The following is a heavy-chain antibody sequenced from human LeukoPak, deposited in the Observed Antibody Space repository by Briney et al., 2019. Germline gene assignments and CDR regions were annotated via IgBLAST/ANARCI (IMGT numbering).Heavy chain of an antibody. Sequence: PGGSLRLSCAASGFTFSSYGMHWVRQAPGKGLEWVAVISYDGSNKYYADSVKGRFTISRDNSKNTLYLQMNSLRAEDTAVYYCAKIDVDTAMVDADYWGQGTLVTVSS. D-gene: IGHD5-18*01. V-gene: IGHV3-30*18. CDR2: ISYDGSNK. J-gene: IGHJ4*02. CDR3: AKIDVDTAMVDADY. CDR1: GFTFSSYG.